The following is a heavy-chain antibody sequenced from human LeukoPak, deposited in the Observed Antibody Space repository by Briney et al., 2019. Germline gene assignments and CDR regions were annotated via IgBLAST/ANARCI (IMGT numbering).Heavy chain of an antibody. CDR2: IYYSGST. J-gene: IGHJ4*02. CDR1: GSSISNYY. CDR3: AREQDYGSGNCFDY. V-gene: IGHV4-39*07. D-gene: IGHD3-10*01. Sequence: SETLSLTCTVSGSSISNYYWGWIRQAPGKGLEWIGSIYYSGSTYYNPSLKSRVTISVDTSKNQFSLKLSSVTAADTAVYYCAREQDYGSGNCFDYWGQGTLVTVSS.